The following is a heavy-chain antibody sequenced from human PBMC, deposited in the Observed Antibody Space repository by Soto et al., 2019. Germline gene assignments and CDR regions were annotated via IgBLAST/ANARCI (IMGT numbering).Heavy chain of an antibody. CDR3: AKEARRYYYYGMDV. Sequence: QVQLVESGGGVVQPGRSLRLSCAASGFTFSSYGMHWVRQAPGKGLEWVAVISYDGSNTYYADSVKGRFTISRDNSKNTLYLQMNSLRAEDTAVYYCAKEARRYYYYGMDVWGQGTTVAVSS. CDR1: GFTFSSYG. CDR2: ISYDGSNT. V-gene: IGHV3-30*18. J-gene: IGHJ6*02.